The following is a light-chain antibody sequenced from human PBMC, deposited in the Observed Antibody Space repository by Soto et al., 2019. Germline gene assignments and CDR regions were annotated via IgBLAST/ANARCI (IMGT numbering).Light chain of an antibody. CDR2: GAS. Sequence: EIMLTQSPGTLSLSPGERATLSCRPSQSVSSSSYLAWYQQRPGQAPRLLIYGASSRATGIPDRFSGSGSGTDFTLTINRLEPEDFAVYYCQRYGSSPSWTFGQGTKVEIK. CDR1: QSVSSSSY. V-gene: IGKV3-20*01. J-gene: IGKJ1*01. CDR3: QRYGSSPSWT.